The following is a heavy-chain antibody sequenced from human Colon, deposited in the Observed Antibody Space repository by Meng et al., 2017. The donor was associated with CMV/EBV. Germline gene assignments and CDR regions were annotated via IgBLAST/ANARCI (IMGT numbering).Heavy chain of an antibody. Sequence: GESLKISCSASGLTLRTCGMRWVRQAPGKGLEWVSSISTVSGFMYYADSVRGRFTISRDNAKNLVYLQMNSLRAEDTAVYYCARDSNDYSDYAHWFDAWGQGTLVTVSS. V-gene: IGHV3-21*01. J-gene: IGHJ5*02. CDR2: ISTVSGFM. CDR3: ARDSNDYSDYAHWFDA. D-gene: IGHD5-12*01. CDR1: GLTLRTCG.